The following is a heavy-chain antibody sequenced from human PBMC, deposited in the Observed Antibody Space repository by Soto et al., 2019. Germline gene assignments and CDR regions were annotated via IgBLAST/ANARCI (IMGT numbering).Heavy chain of an antibody. CDR1: GYTFTSYD. CDR3: AREWGFWGSYLRDY. J-gene: IGHJ4*02. CDR2: MNPNSGNT. D-gene: IGHD3-16*02. Sequence: QVQLVQSGAEVKKPGASVKVSCKASGYTFTSYDINWVRQATGQGLEWMGWMNPNSGNTGYAQKFQGRVTMTRNTSISTAYMGRSSLRSEDTAVYYCAREWGFWGSYLRDYWGQGTLVTVSS. V-gene: IGHV1-8*01.